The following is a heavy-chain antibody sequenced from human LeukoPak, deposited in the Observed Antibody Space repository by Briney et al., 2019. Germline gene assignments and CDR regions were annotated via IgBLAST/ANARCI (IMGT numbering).Heavy chain of an antibody. CDR2: LYSVGST. CDR1: GFTVSGNY. J-gene: IGHJ6*02. V-gene: IGHV3-66*01. Sequence: GGSLRLSCAASGFTVSGNYMSWVRQAPGKGLEWVSVLYSVGSTYYADSVKGRFTISRDNSENTLYLQMHSLRAEDTAVYYCTRDRRMDVWGQGTTVIVSS. CDR3: TRDRRMDV.